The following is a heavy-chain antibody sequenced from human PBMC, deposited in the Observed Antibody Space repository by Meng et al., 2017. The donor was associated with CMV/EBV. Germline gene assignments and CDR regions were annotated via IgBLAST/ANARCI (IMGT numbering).Heavy chain of an antibody. J-gene: IGHJ4*02. D-gene: IGHD3-22*01. CDR2: INHSGST. Sequence: GSLRLSCAVYGGSFSGYYWSWIRQPPGKGLEWIGEINHSGSTNYNPSLKSRVTISVDTSKNQFSLKRSSVTAADTAVYYCARVAEGYYYDSSGYRPPFDYWGQGTLVTVSS. V-gene: IGHV4-34*01. CDR3: ARVAEGYYYDSSGYRPPFDY. CDR1: GGSFSGYY.